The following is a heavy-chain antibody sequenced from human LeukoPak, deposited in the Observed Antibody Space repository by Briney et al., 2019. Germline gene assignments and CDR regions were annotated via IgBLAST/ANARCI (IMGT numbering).Heavy chain of an antibody. CDR3: ARDGAVAVSPPSFFDY. Sequence: GGSLRLSCAASGFTFSSYAMHWVRQAPGKGLEWVAVISYDGSNKYYAGSVKGRFTISRDNSKNTLYLQMNSLRAEDTAVYYCARDGAVAVSPPSFFDYWGQGTLVTVSS. CDR1: GFTFSSYA. V-gene: IGHV3-30-3*01. J-gene: IGHJ4*02. CDR2: ISYDGSNK. D-gene: IGHD6-19*01.